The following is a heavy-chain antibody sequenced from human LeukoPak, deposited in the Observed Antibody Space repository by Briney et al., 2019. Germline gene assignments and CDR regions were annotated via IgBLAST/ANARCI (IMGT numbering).Heavy chain of an antibody. D-gene: IGHD1-26*01. CDR3: ARTRPSGSLDDAFDI. CDR2: ISSSGSTI. J-gene: IGHJ3*02. CDR1: GFTFSSYE. Sequence: PGGSLRLSCAASGFTFSSYEMNWVRQAPGKGLEWVSYISSSGSTIYYADSVKGRSTISRDNAKNSLYLQMNSLRAEDTAVYYCARTRPSGSLDDAFDIWGQGTMVTVSS. V-gene: IGHV3-48*03.